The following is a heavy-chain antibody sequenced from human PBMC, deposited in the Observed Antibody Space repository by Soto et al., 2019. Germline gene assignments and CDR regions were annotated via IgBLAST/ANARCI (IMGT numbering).Heavy chain of an antibody. D-gene: IGHD5-12*01. CDR2: ISYDGSNK. CDR1: GFTFSSYG. Sequence: QVELVESGGGVVQPGRSLRLSCAASGFTFSSYGMHWVRQAPGKGLEWVAVISYDGSNKYYADSVKGRFTISRDNSKNTLYLQMNSLRAEDTAVYYCAKTRVATWGGFDYWGQGTLVTVSS. V-gene: IGHV3-30*18. J-gene: IGHJ4*02. CDR3: AKTRVATWGGFDY.